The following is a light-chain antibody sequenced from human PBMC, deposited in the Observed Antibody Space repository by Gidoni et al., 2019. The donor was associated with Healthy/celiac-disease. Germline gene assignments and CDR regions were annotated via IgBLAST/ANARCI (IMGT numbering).Light chain of an antibody. CDR3: NSYTSSSTGYV. Sequence: QSALPQPASVSGSPGQSITISCTGTSSDVGGYNYVSWYQQHPGKAPKLMIYDVSNRPSGVSNRFSGSKSGNTASLTISGLQAEDEADYYCNSYTSSSTGYVFGTGTKVTVL. J-gene: IGLJ1*01. V-gene: IGLV2-14*01. CDR2: DVS. CDR1: SSDVGGYNY.